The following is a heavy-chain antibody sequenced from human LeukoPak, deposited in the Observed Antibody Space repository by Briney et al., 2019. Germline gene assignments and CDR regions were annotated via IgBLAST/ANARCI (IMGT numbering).Heavy chain of an antibody. D-gene: IGHD3-16*02. CDR2: ISDTGRRT. CDR3: ARHDSFIPY. J-gene: IGHJ4*02. Sequence: GGSLRLSCAASGFTFNDYAMSWVRQAAGKGLEGVAGISDTGRRTYYTGSVKGRFTISRDDSKKTVSLQMNTLKAEDTAIYFCARHDSFIPYWGQGTLVTVSS. CDR1: GFTFNDYA. V-gene: IGHV3-23*01.